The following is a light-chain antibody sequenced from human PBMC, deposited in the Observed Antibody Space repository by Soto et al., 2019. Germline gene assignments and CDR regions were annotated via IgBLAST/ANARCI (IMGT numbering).Light chain of an antibody. CDR2: EVT. J-gene: IGLJ1*01. Sequence: QSVLTQPASVSGSPGQSIAISCTGTSSVVGTYDYVSWYQQYPDKAPKLIIYEVTQRPSGVSNRFSGSKSGNTASLTISGLQAEDEAEYYCSSHTSVNTRVFGTGTKVTVL. V-gene: IGLV2-14*01. CDR1: SSVVGTYDY. CDR3: SSHTSVNTRV.